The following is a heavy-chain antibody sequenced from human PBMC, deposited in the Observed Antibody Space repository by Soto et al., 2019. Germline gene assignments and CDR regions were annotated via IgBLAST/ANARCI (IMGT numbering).Heavy chain of an antibody. CDR1: GYTFTGYY. V-gene: IGHV1-2*02. Sequence: GASVNVSCKASGYTFTGYYMHWVRQAPGQGLEWMGWINPNSGGTNYAQKFQGRVTMTRDTSISTAYMELSRLRSDDTAVYYCARDYDFWSGYSFFNNWFDPWGQGTLVTVSS. CDR3: ARDYDFWSGYSFFNNWFDP. D-gene: IGHD3-3*01. CDR2: INPNSGGT. J-gene: IGHJ5*02.